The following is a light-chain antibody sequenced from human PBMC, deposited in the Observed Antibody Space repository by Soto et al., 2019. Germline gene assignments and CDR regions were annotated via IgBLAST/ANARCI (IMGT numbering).Light chain of an antibody. J-gene: IGKJ1*01. CDR1: QGITSY. Sequence: DIQLTQSPSFLSASVGDKVPTTSRPIQGITSYLACYQTNPGKPPSLLTYAASCLQRGSPSSSGRSGSGTEFTLATSSLQPDDFATYYCRHYNGYSDAFGEGTKVDSK. V-gene: IGKV1-9*01. CDR3: RHYNGYSDA. CDR2: AAS.